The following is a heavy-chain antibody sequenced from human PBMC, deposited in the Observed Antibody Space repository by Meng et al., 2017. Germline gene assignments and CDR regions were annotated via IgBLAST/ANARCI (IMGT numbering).Heavy chain of an antibody. J-gene: IGHJ4*02. CDR1: GATCSSCA. CDR2: IILICGTA. CDR3: ASAGPKMATALDN. V-gene: IGHV1-69*01. D-gene: IGHD5-24*01. Sequence: TTPGATCSSCAIRWMRQSPAQTLEWMGGIILICGTANYAQKLQGRVTITADESTNTSYMELSSMSSXDTAVXYCASAGPKMATALDNWGKGTLVTVSS.